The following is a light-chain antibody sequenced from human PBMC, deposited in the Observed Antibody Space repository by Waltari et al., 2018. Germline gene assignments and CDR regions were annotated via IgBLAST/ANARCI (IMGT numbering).Light chain of an antibody. CDR3: SSYASSNFLV. Sequence: QSALSQPASVSGSPGQSIPISCTGARSAVGGFNYVSWYQQNPGKAPKLLIFEATKRPSGVSIRFSGSTSGNTASLTISGLQAEDEADYYCSSYASSNFLVFGGGTKVTVL. J-gene: IGLJ3*02. CDR2: EAT. V-gene: IGLV2-14*01. CDR1: RSAVGGFNY.